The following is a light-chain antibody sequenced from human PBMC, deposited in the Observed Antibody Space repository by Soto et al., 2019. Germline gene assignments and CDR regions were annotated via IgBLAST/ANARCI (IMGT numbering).Light chain of an antibody. CDR3: QQSVNSPYT. V-gene: IGKV3-20*01. Sequence: EILLTQSPGTLSLSPGERATLSCRASQTVSSSYLAWYQQKPGQAPRLLIYGASTRATGIPDRFIGSGSGTDFTLTTSRLEPDDFAVYYCQQSVNSPYTFGQGTKVEIK. J-gene: IGKJ2*01. CDR1: QTVSSSY. CDR2: GAS.